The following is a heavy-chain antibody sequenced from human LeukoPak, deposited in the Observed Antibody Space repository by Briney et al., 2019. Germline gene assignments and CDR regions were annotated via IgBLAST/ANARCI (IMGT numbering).Heavy chain of an antibody. D-gene: IGHD4-17*01. Sequence: GGSLRLSCAASGFTFSNYGMSWVRQAPGKGLEWVSSISSSSSYIYYADSVKGRFTISRDNAKNSLYLQMNSLRAEDTAVYYCARGDYGDYAAPPDYWGQGTLVTVSS. V-gene: IGHV3-21*01. J-gene: IGHJ4*02. CDR3: ARGDYGDYAAPPDY. CDR2: ISSSSSYI. CDR1: GFTFSNYG.